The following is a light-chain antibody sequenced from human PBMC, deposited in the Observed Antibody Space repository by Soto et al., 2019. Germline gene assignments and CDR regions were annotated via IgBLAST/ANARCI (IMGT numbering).Light chain of an antibody. CDR3: QQSSNSPMYT. CDR1: QSIAYY. Sequence: DIQMTQSPSSLSASVGDRVTITCRASQSIAYYVNWFQQKPGKAPKLLIYAASSLQSGVPSRFSGSGSGTDFTLTISILQPEDFATYYCQQSSNSPMYTFGQGT. CDR2: AAS. J-gene: IGKJ2*01. V-gene: IGKV1-39*01.